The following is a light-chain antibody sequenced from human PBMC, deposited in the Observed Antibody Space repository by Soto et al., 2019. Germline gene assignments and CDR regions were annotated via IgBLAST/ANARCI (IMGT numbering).Light chain of an antibody. Sequence: QSVLTQPPSASGTPGQSVTISCSGSSSNIGSNTVNWYQQLSGVAPKLLIHNNDQRPSGVPDRFSGSKSDTSASLAISGLQSADEADYYCAAWDDSLTAVLFGGGTKLTVL. CDR3: AAWDDSLTAVL. J-gene: IGLJ3*02. CDR1: SSNIGSNT. V-gene: IGLV1-44*01. CDR2: NND.